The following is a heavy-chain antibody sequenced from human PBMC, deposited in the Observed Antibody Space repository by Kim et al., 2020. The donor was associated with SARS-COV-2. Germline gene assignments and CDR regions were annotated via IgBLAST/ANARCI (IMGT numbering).Heavy chain of an antibody. CDR1: GYTLTELS. Sequence: ASVKVSCKVSGYTLTELSMHWVRQAPGKGLEWMGGFDPEDGETIYAQKFQGRVTMTEDTSTDTADMELSSLRSEDTAVYYCATSPGITMVRGHWFDPWGQGTLVTVSS. D-gene: IGHD3-10*01. J-gene: IGHJ5*02. V-gene: IGHV1-24*01. CDR3: ATSPGITMVRGHWFDP. CDR2: FDPEDGET.